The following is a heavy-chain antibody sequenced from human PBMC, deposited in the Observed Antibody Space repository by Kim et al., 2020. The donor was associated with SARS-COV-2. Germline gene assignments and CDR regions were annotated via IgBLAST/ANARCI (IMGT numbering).Heavy chain of an antibody. V-gene: IGHV4-34*01. J-gene: IGHJ4*02. D-gene: IGHD6-6*01. CDR3: ARGYRTRPFDY. Sequence: TYHPSLNIRVPISEDASNNQFSLNLTSVTAADTAVYYCARGYRTRPFDYWGQGTLVTVSS.